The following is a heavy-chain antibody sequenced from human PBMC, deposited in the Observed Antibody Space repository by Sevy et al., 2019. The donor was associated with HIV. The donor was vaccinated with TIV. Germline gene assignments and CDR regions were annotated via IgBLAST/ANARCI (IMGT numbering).Heavy chain of an antibody. CDR3: AREVPWFGELLSVYYYYGMDV. CDR1: GFTFSSYS. D-gene: IGHD3-10*01. CDR2: ISSSSSYI. V-gene: IGHV3-21*01. J-gene: IGHJ6*02. Sequence: GGSLRLSCAASGFTFSSYSMNWVRQAPGKGLEWVSSISSSSSYIYYADSVKGRFTNTRDNAKNSRYLQMNSLRAEDTAVYYCAREVPWFGELLSVYYYYGMDVWGQGTTVTVSS.